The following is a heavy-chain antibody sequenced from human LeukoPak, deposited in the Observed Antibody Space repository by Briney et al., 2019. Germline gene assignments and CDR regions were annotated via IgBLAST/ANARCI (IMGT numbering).Heavy chain of an antibody. CDR3: ARSYDFWSGPPFDP. CDR2: INPNSGGT. CDR1: GYTFTGHY. V-gene: IGHV1-2*02. J-gene: IGHJ5*02. Sequence: ASVKVSCKASGYTFTGHYMHWVRQAPGQGLEWMGWINPNSGGTKYAQKFQGRVTLTRDTSISTAHMELSRLRCDDTAVYYCARSYDFWSGPPFDPWGQGTLVTVSS. D-gene: IGHD3-3*01.